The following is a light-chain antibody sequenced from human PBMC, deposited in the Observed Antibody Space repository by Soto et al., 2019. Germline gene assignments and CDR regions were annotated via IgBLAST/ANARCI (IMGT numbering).Light chain of an antibody. CDR2: DAT. CDR3: QQFHDLPIT. Sequence: DIQLTQSPPSLSASIGDRVTITCQATQDISIFLNWYQQKPGKAPELLIYDATILETGVPSRFSGSGSGTDFTFIISGLQPEDLATYYCQQFHDLPITFVQGTRLDIK. J-gene: IGKJ5*01. V-gene: IGKV1-33*01. CDR1: QDISIF.